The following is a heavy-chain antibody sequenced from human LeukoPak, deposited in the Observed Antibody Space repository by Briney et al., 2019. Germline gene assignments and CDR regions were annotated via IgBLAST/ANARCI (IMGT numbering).Heavy chain of an antibody. V-gene: IGHV3-48*01. D-gene: IGHD5-24*01. CDR1: GFTFSDYS. CDR2: IWNDSGNT. CDR3: ARDYKYAFDN. J-gene: IGHJ4*02. Sequence: GGSLRLSCAASGFTFSDYSMHWVRQAPGKGLEWNSYIWNDSGNTNYADSVKGQFTISGDKAKNSLYLQMNSLRVEDTAVYYCARDYKYAFDNWGQGTLVTVSS.